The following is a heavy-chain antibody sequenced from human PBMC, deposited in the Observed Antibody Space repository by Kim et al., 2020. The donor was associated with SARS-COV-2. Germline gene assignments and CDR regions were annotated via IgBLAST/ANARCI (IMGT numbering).Heavy chain of an antibody. J-gene: IGHJ4*02. CDR2: IKSKTDGGTT. CDR3: TTRLGEIAARVFDY. V-gene: IGHV3-15*01. CDR1: GFTFSNAW. D-gene: IGHD6-6*01. Sequence: GGSLRLSCAASGFTFSNAWMSWVRQAPGKGLEWVGRIKSKTDGGTTDYAAPVKGRFTISRDDSKNTLYLQMNSLKTEDTAVYYCTTRLGEIAARVFDYWGQGTLVTVSS.